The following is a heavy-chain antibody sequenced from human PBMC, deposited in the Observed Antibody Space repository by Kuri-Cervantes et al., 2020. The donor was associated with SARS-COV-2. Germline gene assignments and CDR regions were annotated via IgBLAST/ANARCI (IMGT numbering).Heavy chain of an antibody. CDR2: IYYSGST. Sequence: LRLSCTVSGGSISSHYWSWIRQPPGKGLEWIGYIYYSGSTNYNPSLKSRVTISVDTSKNQFSLKLSSVTAADTAVYYCARDYGASGYNWFDPWGQGTLVTVLL. CDR1: GGSISSHY. CDR3: ARDYGASGYNWFDP. D-gene: IGHD3-10*01. V-gene: IGHV4-59*11. J-gene: IGHJ5*02.